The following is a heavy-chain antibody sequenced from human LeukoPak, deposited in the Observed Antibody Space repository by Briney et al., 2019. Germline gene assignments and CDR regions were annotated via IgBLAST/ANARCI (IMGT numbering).Heavy chain of an antibody. Sequence: GGSLRLSCAASGFTFSTYWMNWVRQAPGKGLEWVANIKQDGREKYYMDSVKGRFTISRDNAKNSLYLQMNSLRAEDTAVYYCASGGGATRSAYAFDMWGQGTMVTVSS. CDR1: GFTFSTYW. D-gene: IGHD1-26*01. V-gene: IGHV3-7*01. CDR3: ASGGGATRSAYAFDM. CDR2: IKQDGREK. J-gene: IGHJ3*02.